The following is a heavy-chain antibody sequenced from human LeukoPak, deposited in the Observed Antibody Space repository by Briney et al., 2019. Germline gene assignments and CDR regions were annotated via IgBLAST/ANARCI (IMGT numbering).Heavy chain of an antibody. J-gene: IGHJ6*03. CDR3: ARDAPDFWSGYYRFDYFYYYMDV. Sequence: SQTLSLTCTVSGGSISSGSYYWSWIRQPAGKGLEWIGRIYTSGSTNYNPSLKSRVTISVDTSKNQFSLKLSSVTAADTAVYYCARDAPDFWSGYYRFDYFYYYMDVWGKGTTVTVSS. V-gene: IGHV4-61*02. D-gene: IGHD3-3*01. CDR1: GGSISSGSYY. CDR2: IYTSGST.